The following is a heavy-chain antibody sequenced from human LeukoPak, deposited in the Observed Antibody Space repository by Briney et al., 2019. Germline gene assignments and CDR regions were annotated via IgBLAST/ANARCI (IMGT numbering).Heavy chain of an antibody. CDR1: GGSISSSSYY. CDR3: ARRTTVIGAFDI. V-gene: IGHV4-39*01. D-gene: IGHD4-17*01. CDR2: IYYSGST. J-gene: IGHJ3*02. Sequence: SETLSLTCTVSGGSISSSSYYWGWIRQPPGKGLEWIGSIYYSGSTYYNPSLKSRVTISVDTSKNQFSLKLSSVTAADTAVYYCARRTTVIGAFDIWGQGTMVTVSS.